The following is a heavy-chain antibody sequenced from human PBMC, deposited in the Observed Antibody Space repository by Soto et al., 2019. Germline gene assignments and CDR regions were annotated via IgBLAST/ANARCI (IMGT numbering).Heavy chain of an antibody. J-gene: IGHJ5*02. CDR3: VRDGTKTLRDWFDP. CDR2: IYATGTT. Sequence: AETLSLTCAVSGASISGFYWSWVRKSAGKGPEWIGRIYATGTTDYNPSLKSRVMMSVDTSKKQFSLKLRSVTAADTAVYYCVRDGTKTLRDWFDPWGQGISVTVSS. V-gene: IGHV4-4*07. D-gene: IGHD1-1*01. CDR1: GASISGFY.